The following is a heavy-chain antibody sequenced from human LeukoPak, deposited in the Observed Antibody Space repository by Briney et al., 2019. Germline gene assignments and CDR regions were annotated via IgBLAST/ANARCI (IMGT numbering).Heavy chain of an antibody. CDR1: GYTFTSYD. CDR2: MSPNSGDT. J-gene: IGHJ4*02. V-gene: IGHV1-8*01. CDR3: ARSKQTAAPPAASPLDY. D-gene: IGHD1-14*01. Sequence: APVKVSCKASGYTFTSYDFNWVRQATGQRPEWMGWMSPNSGDTGYAQKFQDRVTMTRNTSISTAYMELSSLRSDDTAVYYCARSKQTAAPPAASPLDYWGQGTLVTVSS.